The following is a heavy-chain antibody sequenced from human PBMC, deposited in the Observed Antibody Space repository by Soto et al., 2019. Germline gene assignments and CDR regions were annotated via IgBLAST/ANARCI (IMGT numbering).Heavy chain of an antibody. CDR3: ARGRWLQLGFFDY. Sequence: SETLSLTCAVYGGSFSGYYWSWIRQPPEKGLEWIGEINHSGSTNYNPSLKSRVTISVDTSKNQFSLKLSSVTAADTAVYYCARGRWLQLGFFDYWGQGTLVTVSS. J-gene: IGHJ4*02. CDR2: INHSGST. V-gene: IGHV4-34*01. D-gene: IGHD5-12*01. CDR1: GGSFSGYY.